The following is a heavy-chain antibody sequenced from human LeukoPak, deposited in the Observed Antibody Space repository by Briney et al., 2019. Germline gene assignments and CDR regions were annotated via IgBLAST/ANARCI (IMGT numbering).Heavy chain of an antibody. CDR1: GGSISSSSYY. CDR3: ARDDGVIGDY. V-gene: IGHV4-39*07. J-gene: IGHJ4*02. CDR2: IYYSGST. D-gene: IGHD2-8*01. Sequence: SETLFLTCTVSGGSISSSSYYWGWIRQPPGKGLEWIGSIYYSGSTYYNPSLKSRVTISVDTSKNQFSLKLSSVTAADTAVYYCARDDGVIGDYWGQGTLVTVSS.